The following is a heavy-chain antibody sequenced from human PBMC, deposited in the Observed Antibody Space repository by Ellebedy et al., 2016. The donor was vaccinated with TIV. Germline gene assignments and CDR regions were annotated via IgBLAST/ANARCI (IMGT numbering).Heavy chain of an antibody. D-gene: IGHD5-24*01. CDR3: ARLDLRWLQFPSDYYFDY. Sequence: MPSETLSLTCAVYGGSFSGYYWSWIRQPPGKGLEWIGEINHSGSTNYNPSLKSRVTISVDTSKNQFSLKLSSVTAADTAVYYCARLDLRWLQFPSDYYFDYWGQGTLVTVSS. J-gene: IGHJ4*02. CDR1: GGSFSGYY. CDR2: INHSGST. V-gene: IGHV4-34*01.